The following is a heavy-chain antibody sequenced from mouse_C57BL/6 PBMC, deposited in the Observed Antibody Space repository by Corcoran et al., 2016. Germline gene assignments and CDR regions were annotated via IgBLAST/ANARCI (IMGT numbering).Heavy chain of an antibody. V-gene: IGHV9-3*01. J-gene: IGHJ4*01. CDR3: AREELRKGMDY. Sequence: QIQLVQSGPELKKPGETVKISCKASGYTFTTYGMSWVKQAPGKGLKWMGWINTYSGVPTYADDFKGRFAFSLETSASTAYLQINNLKNEDTATYVCAREELRKGMDYWGQGTSVTISS. CDR2: INTYSGVP. D-gene: IGHD1-1*01. CDR1: GYTFTTYG.